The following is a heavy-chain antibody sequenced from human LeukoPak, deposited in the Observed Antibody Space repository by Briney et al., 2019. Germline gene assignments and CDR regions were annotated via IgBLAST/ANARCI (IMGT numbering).Heavy chain of an antibody. Sequence: PGGSLRLSCVASGFTFSDYYMNWIRHAPGKGLEGLSYISATSTYTNYADSVKGRFTISRDNAKNSLYLQMNSLRAEDTAVYYCASSRGSGSYVSDWGQGTLVTVSS. D-gene: IGHD3-10*01. CDR3: ASSRGSGSYVSD. V-gene: IGHV3-11*03. CDR1: GFTFSDYY. J-gene: IGHJ4*02. CDR2: ISATSTYT.